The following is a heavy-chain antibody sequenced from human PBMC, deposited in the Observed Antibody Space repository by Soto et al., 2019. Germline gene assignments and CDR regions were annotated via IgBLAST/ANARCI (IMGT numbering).Heavy chain of an antibody. CDR3: ARDGASGFGMDV. CDR2: IYTSGST. Sequence: SETMSLTYDVSGGSIRSYYWSWVRQPGGKPLEWIGRIYTSGSTNYNPSLKSRVSMSVDTSKKQFPLEVTSVTAADTAVYYCARDGASGFGMDVWGQGTTVTVSS. V-gene: IGHV4-4*07. D-gene: IGHD3-3*01. J-gene: IGHJ6*02. CDR1: GGSIRSYY.